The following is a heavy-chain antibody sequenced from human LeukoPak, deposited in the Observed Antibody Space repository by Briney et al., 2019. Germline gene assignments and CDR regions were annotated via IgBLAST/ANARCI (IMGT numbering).Heavy chain of an antibody. CDR1: GGSFSGYY. Sequence: SETLSLTCAVYGGSFSGYYWSWIRQPPGKGLEWIGEINHRGSTNYNPSLKSRVTISVDTSKNQFSLKLSPVTAADTAVYYCARGRTIFGVVIIGAYYFDYWGQGTLVTVSS. D-gene: IGHD3-3*01. CDR3: ARGRTIFGVVIIGAYYFDY. J-gene: IGHJ4*02. CDR2: INHRGST. V-gene: IGHV4-34*01.